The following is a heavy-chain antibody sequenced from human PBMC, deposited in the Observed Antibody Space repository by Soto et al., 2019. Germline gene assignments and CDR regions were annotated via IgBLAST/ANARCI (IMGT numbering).Heavy chain of an antibody. Sequence: QVQLVESGGGVVQPGRSLRLSCAASGFTFSSYGMHWVRQAPGKGLEWVAVVWYDGSNQYYADSVKGRFTISRDNSKNTLYLQMNSLTAEDTAVYFCAKSRDAYNFYFYYGMDVWGQGTAVTVSS. V-gene: IGHV3-33*06. D-gene: IGHD2-2*01. CDR3: AKSRDAYNFYFYYGMDV. CDR1: GFTFSSYG. CDR2: VWYDGSNQ. J-gene: IGHJ6*02.